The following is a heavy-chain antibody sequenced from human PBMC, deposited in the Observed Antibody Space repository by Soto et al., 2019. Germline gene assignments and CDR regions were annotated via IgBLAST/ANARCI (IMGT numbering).Heavy chain of an antibody. D-gene: IGHD4-17*01. V-gene: IGHV4-34*01. CDR2: INDSGST. CDR1: GGAFSGYY. J-gene: IGHJ2*01. CDR3: ARCGDYVGGWYFDL. Sequence: QVQLQQWGAGLLKPSETLSLTCAVYGGAFSGYYWNWIRQPPGKGLDWIGEINDSGSTNYNPSLKSRVAXXVXTXXTQFSLSLTSVTAADTAVYYCARCGDYVGGWYFDLWGRGTLVTVSS.